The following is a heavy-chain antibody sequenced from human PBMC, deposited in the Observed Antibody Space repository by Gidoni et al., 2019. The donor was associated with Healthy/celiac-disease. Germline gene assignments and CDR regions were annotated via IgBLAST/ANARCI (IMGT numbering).Heavy chain of an antibody. CDR2: INHSGST. J-gene: IGHJ4*02. CDR3: ARGVGVTMIVVVIRGPTFFDY. V-gene: IGHV4-34*01. D-gene: IGHD3-22*01. CDR1: GGSFSGYY. Sequence: QVQLQQWGAGLLKPSETLSLTCAVYGGSFSGYYWSWIRQPPGKGLEWIGEINHSGSTNYNPSLKIRVTISVDTSKNQFSLKLSSVTAADTAVYYCARGVGVTMIVVVIRGPTFFDYWGQGTLVTVSS.